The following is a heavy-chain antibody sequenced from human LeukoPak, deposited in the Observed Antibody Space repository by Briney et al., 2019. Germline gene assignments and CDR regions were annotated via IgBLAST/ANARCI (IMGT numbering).Heavy chain of an antibody. Sequence: SETLSLTCTVSGGSISSGDYYWSWIRQPPGRGLEWIGYIYYSGSTYYNPSLKSRVTMSVDTSKNQFSLKLSSVTAADTAVYYCASGVRTSFDYWGRGTLVTVPS. CDR2: IYYSGST. CDR1: GGSISSGDYY. CDR3: ASGVRTSFDY. D-gene: IGHD1-7*01. J-gene: IGHJ4*02. V-gene: IGHV4-30-4*08.